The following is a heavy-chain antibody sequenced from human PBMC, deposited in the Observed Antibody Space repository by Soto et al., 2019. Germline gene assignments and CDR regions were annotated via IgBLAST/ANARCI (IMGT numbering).Heavy chain of an antibody. CDR1: GYTFTGYY. D-gene: IGHD3-16*01. CDR3: AREYGGYYYYGMDV. J-gene: IGHJ6*02. V-gene: IGHV1-2*04. CDR2: INPNSGGT. Sequence: QVQLVQSGAEVKKPGASVKVSCKASGYTFTGYYMHWVRQAPGQGLEWMGWINPNSGGTNYAQKFQGWVTMTRDTSISTAYMELSRLRSDDTDVYYCAREYGGYYYYGMDVWGQGTTVTVSS.